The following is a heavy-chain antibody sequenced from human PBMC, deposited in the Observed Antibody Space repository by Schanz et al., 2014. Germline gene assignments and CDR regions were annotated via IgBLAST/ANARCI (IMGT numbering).Heavy chain of an antibody. Sequence: EVQLVESGGDLVQPGGSLRLACAASGFTISGNYLNWVRQAPGKGLEWVSVIFGSDGTYYADSVKGRFTISRDNSKNTLYLQMNSLRDEDTAMYYCAKRCSSTSCSHGAFDIWGQGTMVTVSS. D-gene: IGHD2-2*01. J-gene: IGHJ3*02. CDR1: GFTISGNY. CDR3: AKRCSSTSCSHGAFDI. CDR2: IFGSDGT. V-gene: IGHV3-66*01.